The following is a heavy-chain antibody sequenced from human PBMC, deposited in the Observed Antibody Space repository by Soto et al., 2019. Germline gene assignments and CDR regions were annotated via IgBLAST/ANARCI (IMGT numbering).Heavy chain of an antibody. Sequence: GESLKISCKGSGYSFTIYWIGWVRQMPGKGLEWMGIIYPGDSDTRYSPSFQGQVTISADKSISTAYLQWSSLKASDTAMYYCARLGXYDILTGYSPYYYGMDVWGQGTTVTVSS. J-gene: IGHJ6*02. CDR2: IYPGDSDT. CDR3: ARLGXYDILTGYSPYYYGMDV. D-gene: IGHD3-9*01. V-gene: IGHV5-51*01. CDR1: GYSFTIYW.